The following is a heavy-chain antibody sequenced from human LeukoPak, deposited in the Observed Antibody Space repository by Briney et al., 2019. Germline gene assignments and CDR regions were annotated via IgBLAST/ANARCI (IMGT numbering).Heavy chain of an antibody. D-gene: IGHD3-22*01. CDR1: GFTFSSYA. CDR3: AKDGVPAPSALVVVITGRFDY. CDR2: ISGSGGST. J-gene: IGHJ4*02. Sequence: GGSLRLSCAASGFTFSSYAMSWVRQAPGKGLELVSAISGSGGSTYYADSVKGRFTISRDNSKNTLYLQMNSLRAEDTAVYYCAKDGVPAPSALVVVITGRFDYWGQGTLVTVSS. V-gene: IGHV3-23*01.